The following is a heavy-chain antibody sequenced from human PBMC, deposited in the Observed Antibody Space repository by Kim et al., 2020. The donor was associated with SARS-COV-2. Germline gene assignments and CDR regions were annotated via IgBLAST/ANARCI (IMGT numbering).Heavy chain of an antibody. J-gene: IGHJ4*02. V-gene: IGHV1-69*02. CDR2: IIPILGIA. D-gene: IGHD2-15*01. CDR1: GGTFSSYT. CDR3: ARAGYCSGGSCYAEVDY. Sequence: SVKVSCKASGGTFSSYTISWVRQAPGQGLEWMGRIIPILGIANYAQKFQGRVTITADKSTSTAYMELSSLRSEDTAVYYCARAGYCSGGSCYAEVDYWGQGTLVTVSS.